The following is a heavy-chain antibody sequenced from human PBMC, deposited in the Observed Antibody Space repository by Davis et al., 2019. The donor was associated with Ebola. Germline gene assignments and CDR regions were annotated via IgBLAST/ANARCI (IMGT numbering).Heavy chain of an antibody. CDR1: GYTFTSYA. Sequence: AASVKVSCKASGYTFTSYAMHWVRQAPGQRLEWMGWINAGNGNTKYSQKFQGRVTITRDTSASTAYMELSSLRSEDTAVYYCARVGWCSSTSCYTDFDYWGQGTLVTVSS. D-gene: IGHD2-2*02. V-gene: IGHV1-3*01. CDR2: INAGNGNT. J-gene: IGHJ4*02. CDR3: ARVGWCSSTSCYTDFDY.